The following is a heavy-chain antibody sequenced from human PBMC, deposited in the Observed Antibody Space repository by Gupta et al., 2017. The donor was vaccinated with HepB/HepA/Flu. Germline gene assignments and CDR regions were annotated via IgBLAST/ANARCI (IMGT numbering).Heavy chain of an antibody. V-gene: IGHV3-48*03. D-gene: IGHD6-6*01. CDR3: ARVRLYSSSIAVDY. Sequence: EVQLVESGGGLVQPGGSLRLSCAASGFTFSSYEMNWVRQAPGKGLEWVSYISSSGSTIYYADSVKGRFTISRDNAKNSLYLQMNSLRAEDTAVYYCARVRLYSSSIAVDYWGQGTLVTVSS. CDR2: ISSSGSTI. J-gene: IGHJ4*02. CDR1: GFTFSSYE.